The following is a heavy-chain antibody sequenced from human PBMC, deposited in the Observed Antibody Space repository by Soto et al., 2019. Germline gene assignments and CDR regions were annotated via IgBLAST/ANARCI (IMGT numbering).Heavy chain of an antibody. V-gene: IGHV4-31*03. CDR1: GGSISSGGYY. CDR2: IYYSGRT. CDR3: ARGCRRSPGMDV. D-gene: IGHD2-8*01. Sequence: QVQLQESGPGLVKPSQTLSLTCTVSGGSISSGGYYWSWIRQHPGKGLEWIGYIYYSGRTYYNPSVTARLTLSEDTSKNQFSLKLSSVTAADTAVYYCARGCRRSPGMDVWGQGTTVTVSS. J-gene: IGHJ6*02.